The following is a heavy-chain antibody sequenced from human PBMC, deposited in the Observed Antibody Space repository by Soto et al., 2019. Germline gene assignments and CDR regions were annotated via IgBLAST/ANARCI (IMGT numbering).Heavy chain of an antibody. J-gene: IGHJ4*02. CDR2: ISYDGSNK. V-gene: IGHV3-30*03. D-gene: IGHD1-1*01. CDR1: GFTFSTYG. Sequence: GGSLRLSCTASGFTFSTYGMHWVRQAPGKGLEWVSLISYDGSNKCYADSVKGRFTISRDNSKNTLYLQMNSLRAEDTALYYCARGRTTGTCTPNDYWGQGTLVTVSS. CDR3: ARGRTTGTCTPNDY.